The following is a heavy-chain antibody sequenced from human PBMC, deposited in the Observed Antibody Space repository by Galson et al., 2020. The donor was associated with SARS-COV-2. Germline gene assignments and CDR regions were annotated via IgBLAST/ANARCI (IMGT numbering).Heavy chain of an antibody. V-gene: IGHV3-30*18. Sequence: GGSLRLSCAASGFTFSSYGMHWVRQAPGKGLEWVAVISYDGSNKYYADSVKGRFTISRDNSKNTRYLQMNSLRAEDTAVYYCAKDQNKQQEPYLLASVPDYWGQGTLVTVSS. J-gene: IGHJ4*02. CDR1: GFTFSSYG. D-gene: IGHD2-2*01. CDR2: ISYDGSNK. CDR3: AKDQNKQQEPYLLASVPDY.